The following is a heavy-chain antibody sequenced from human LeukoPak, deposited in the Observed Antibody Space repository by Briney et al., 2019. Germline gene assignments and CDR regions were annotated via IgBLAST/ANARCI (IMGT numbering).Heavy chain of an antibody. D-gene: IGHD2-15*01. CDR3: AKEKSQCSGGSCSYSFDI. Sequence: SGGSLRLSCAASGFTFSTYAMSWVRQAPGKGLEWVSTISGSGYSTYFADSVKGRFTISRDNSKNTLFLQMNSLRAEDTALYYCAKEKSQCSGGSCSYSFDIWGQGTMVTVSS. V-gene: IGHV3-23*01. CDR1: GFTFSTYA. CDR2: ISGSGYST. J-gene: IGHJ3*02.